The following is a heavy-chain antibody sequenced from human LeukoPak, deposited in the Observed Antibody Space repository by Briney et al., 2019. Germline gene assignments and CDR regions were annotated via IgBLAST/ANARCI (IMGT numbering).Heavy chain of an antibody. V-gene: IGHV3-9*01. CDR1: GFTFDDYA. D-gene: IGHD4-17*01. J-gene: IGHJ4*02. CDR3: AIDTHSIVTTILDY. Sequence: GRSLRLSCAASGFTFDDYAMHWVRQAPGKGLEWVSGISWNSGSIAYADSVKGRFTISRDNAKNSLYLQMNSLRAEDTALYFCAIDTHSIVTTILDYWGQGTLVTVSS. CDR2: ISWNSGSI.